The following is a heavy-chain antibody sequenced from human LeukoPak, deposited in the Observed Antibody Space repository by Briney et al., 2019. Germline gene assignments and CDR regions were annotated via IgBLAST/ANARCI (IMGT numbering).Heavy chain of an antibody. Sequence: GRSLRLSCAASGFTFSSYGMHWVRRAPGKGLEWVAVIWYDGSNKYYADSVKDRFTISRDNSKNTLYLQMNSLRAEDTAVYYCARALPGIAAAGTFDYWGQGTLVTVSS. CDR1: GFTFSSYG. V-gene: IGHV3-33*01. CDR2: IWYDGSNK. D-gene: IGHD6-13*01. CDR3: ARALPGIAAAGTFDY. J-gene: IGHJ4*02.